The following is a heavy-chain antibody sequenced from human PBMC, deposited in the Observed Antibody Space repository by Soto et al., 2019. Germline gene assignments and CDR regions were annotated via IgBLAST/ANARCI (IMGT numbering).Heavy chain of an antibody. J-gene: IGHJ6*02. D-gene: IGHD3-22*01. CDR3: ARTLVVVTPAYYYGMAV. Sequence: ESLKISCKGSGYSFTSYWISWVRQMPGKGLEWMWRIDPSHSYTNYSPSFQGHVTISADKSISTAYLQWSSLKASDTAMYYCARTLVVVTPAYYYGMAVWGEATTVTV. CDR1: GYSFTSYW. V-gene: IGHV5-10-1*01. CDR2: IDPSHSYT.